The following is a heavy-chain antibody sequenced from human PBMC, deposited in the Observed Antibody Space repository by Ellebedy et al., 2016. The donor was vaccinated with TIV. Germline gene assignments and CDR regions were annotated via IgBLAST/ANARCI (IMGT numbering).Heavy chain of an antibody. CDR2: IWPGGSDT. CDR3: ATSLSALEP. Sequence: PGGSLRLSCQASGYNFTHYWIALVRQMPGKGLEFMGIIWPGGSDTKYSPSFQGQVTISVDKSINPTYLQSNILKASYTAMYYCATSLSALEPWGQGTLVTVSS. J-gene: IGHJ5*02. D-gene: IGHD2/OR15-2a*01. V-gene: IGHV5-51*01. CDR1: GYNFTHYW.